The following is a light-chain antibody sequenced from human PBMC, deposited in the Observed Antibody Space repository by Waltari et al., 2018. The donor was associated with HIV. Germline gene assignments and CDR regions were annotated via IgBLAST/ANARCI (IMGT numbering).Light chain of an antibody. CDR3: CSYAGSSNWV. Sequence: QSALTQPASVSGSPGQSITISCNGSSSDVGSYNLVSWYQQHPGKAPKLIIYEGINRPSGVSNRFSGSKSGNTASLTISVLQAEDEADYYCCSYAGSSNWVFGGGTKLTVL. CDR2: EGI. V-gene: IGLV2-23*01. J-gene: IGLJ3*02. CDR1: SSDVGSYNL.